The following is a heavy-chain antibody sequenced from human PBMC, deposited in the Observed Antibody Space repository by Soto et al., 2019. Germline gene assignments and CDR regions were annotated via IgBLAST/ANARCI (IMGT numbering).Heavy chain of an antibody. CDR2: ISYDGSNK. J-gene: IGHJ2*01. V-gene: IGHV3-30-3*01. D-gene: IGHD2-15*01. CDR1: GFTFSSYA. Sequence: GGSLRFSCAASGFTFSSYAMHWVRQAPGKGLEWVAVISYDGSNKYYADSVKGRFTISRDNSKNTLYLPMNSLRAEDTAIYYCARDHSPGCSGGSCYSSPLFYFDLWGRGTLVTVSS. CDR3: ARDHSPGCSGGSCYSSPLFYFDL.